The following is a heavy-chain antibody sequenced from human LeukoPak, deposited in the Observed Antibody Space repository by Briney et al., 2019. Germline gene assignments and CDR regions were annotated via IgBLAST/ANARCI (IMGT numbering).Heavy chain of an antibody. CDR2: ISFDRRRK. CDR1: GFSFRNYG. Sequence: GGSLRLSCAASGFSFRNYGMHWVRQAPGKGLEWLEAISFDRRRKIYAHSVKGRFTISRDNSKKSLSVQMNNLRDEDTAVYFCAKDTSFDYVWGTYRPKEYYFALDVWGQGTTVTVSS. CDR3: AKDTSFDYVWGTYRPKEYYFALDV. J-gene: IGHJ6*02. D-gene: IGHD3-16*02. V-gene: IGHV3-30*18.